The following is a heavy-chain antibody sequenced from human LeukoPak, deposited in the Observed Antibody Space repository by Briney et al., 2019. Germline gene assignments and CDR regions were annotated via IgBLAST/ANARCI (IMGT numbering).Heavy chain of an antibody. CDR3: ARSPYSGSYGPFDY. V-gene: IGHV3-7*04. CDR1: GFTFSSYN. CDR2: IKHDGSEK. D-gene: IGHD1-26*01. J-gene: IGHJ4*02. Sequence: PGGSLRLSCAASGFTFSSYNMNWVRQAPGKGLEWVANIKHDGSEKSYVDSVKGRFTISRDDAKNSLYLQMNSLRAEDTALYYCARSPYSGSYGPFDYWGQGTLVTVSS.